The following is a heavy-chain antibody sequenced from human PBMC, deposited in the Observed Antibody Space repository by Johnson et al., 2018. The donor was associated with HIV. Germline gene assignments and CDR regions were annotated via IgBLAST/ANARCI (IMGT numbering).Heavy chain of an antibody. V-gene: IGHV3-33*01. CDR1: GFTFSSYG. J-gene: IGHJ3*02. D-gene: IGHD3-10*01. Sequence: QVQLVESGGGVVQPGRSLRLSCAASGFTFSSYGMHWVRQAPGKGLEWVAVIWYDGSNKYYADSVKGRFTISRDNSKNTVYLQMNSLRAEDTAVYYCARDSQVGGPPQVDAFDIWGQGTMVTVSS. CDR2: IWYDGSNK. CDR3: ARDSQVGGPPQVDAFDI.